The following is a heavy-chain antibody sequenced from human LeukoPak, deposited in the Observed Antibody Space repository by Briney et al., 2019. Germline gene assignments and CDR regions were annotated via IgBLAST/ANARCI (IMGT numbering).Heavy chain of an antibody. V-gene: IGHV3-30*18. CDR3: AKTCYYGSGTYPPDY. CDR1: GFTFSNSG. D-gene: IGHD3-10*01. Sequence: PGGSLILSCAASGFTFSNSGIHWVRRAPGKGLEWVALISYDGSNTYYTDSVKGRFTISRDNSKNTLYLQMNSLRVEDTAVYYCAKTCYYGSGTYPPDYWGQGTLVTVSS. CDR2: ISYDGSNT. J-gene: IGHJ4*02.